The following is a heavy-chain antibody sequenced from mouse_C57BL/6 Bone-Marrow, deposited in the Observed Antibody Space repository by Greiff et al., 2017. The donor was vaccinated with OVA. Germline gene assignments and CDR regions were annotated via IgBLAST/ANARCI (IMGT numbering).Heavy chain of an antibody. CDR2: IHPSDSDT. Sequence: VQLQQPGAELVKPGASVKVSCKASGYTFTSYWMHWVKQRPGQGLEWIGRIHPSDSDTNYNQKFKGKATLTVDKSSSTAYMQLSSLTSEDSAVYYCAKDYEYDERFAYWGQGTLVTVSA. CDR3: AKDYEYDERFAY. J-gene: IGHJ3*01. V-gene: IGHV1-74*01. CDR1: GYTFTSYW. D-gene: IGHD2-4*01.